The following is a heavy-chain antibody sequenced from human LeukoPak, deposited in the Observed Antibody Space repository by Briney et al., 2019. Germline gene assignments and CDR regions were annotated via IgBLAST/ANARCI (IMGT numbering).Heavy chain of an antibody. CDR2: IYTSGST. D-gene: IGHD1-26*01. V-gene: IGHV4-61*02. Sequence: SETLSLTCTVSGGSISSGSYYWRWIRQAAGKGLEWIGRIYTSGSTNYNPSLKSRATISVDTSKNQFSLKLSSVTAADTAVYYCASGSYDYWGQGTLATVSS. CDR3: ASGSYDY. CDR1: GGSISSGSYY. J-gene: IGHJ4*02.